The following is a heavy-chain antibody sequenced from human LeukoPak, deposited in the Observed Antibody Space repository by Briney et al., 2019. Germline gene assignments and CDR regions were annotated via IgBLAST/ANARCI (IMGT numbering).Heavy chain of an antibody. CDR1: GGSISSYY. CDR2: IYYSGST. D-gene: IGHD6-6*01. CDR3: ARAHLVARHFDY. J-gene: IGHJ4*02. V-gene: IGHV4-59*12. Sequence: SETLSLTCTVSGGSISSYYWSWIRQPPGKGLEWIGYIYYSGSTNYNPSLKSRVTISVDTSKNQFSLKLSSVTAADTAVYYCARAHLVARHFDYWGQGTLVTVSS.